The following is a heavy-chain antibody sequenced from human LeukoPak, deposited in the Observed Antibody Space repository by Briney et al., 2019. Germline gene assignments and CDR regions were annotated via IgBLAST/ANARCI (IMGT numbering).Heavy chain of an antibody. Sequence: GGSLRLSCAASGFTFHNYAMNWLRQTPDRGLFADSVKGRFTISRDNSKNTLFPQMNNLRPDDTAVYYCARDFGYWGQGTLVTASS. CDR3: ARDFGY. J-gene: IGHJ4*02. V-gene: IGHV3-30*03. CDR1: GFTFHNYA.